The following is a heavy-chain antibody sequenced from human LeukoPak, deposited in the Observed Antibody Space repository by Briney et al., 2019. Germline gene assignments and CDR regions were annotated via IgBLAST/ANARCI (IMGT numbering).Heavy chain of an antibody. V-gene: IGHV4-34*01. CDR3: ARGDVVYYHIDY. CDR1: GGSFSGYY. Sequence: SETLSLTCAVYGGSFSGYYWSWIRQPPGKGLEWIGEINHSGSTNYNPSLKSRVTISVDTSKNQFSLKLSSVTAADTAVYYRARGDVVYYHIDYWGQGTLVTVSS. CDR2: INHSGST. J-gene: IGHJ4*02. D-gene: IGHD1-26*01.